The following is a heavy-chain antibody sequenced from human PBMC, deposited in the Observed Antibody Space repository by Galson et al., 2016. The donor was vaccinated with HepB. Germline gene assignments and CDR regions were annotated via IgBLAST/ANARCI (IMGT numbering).Heavy chain of an antibody. CDR2: KYYSGST. Sequence: SETLSLTCTVSGGSISRSSYYWGWIRQPPGKGLEWIGSKYYSGSTYFNPSLKSRVPISVDTSKNQFSLRLSSVTAADTAVYYCARHFLRDNWNDNRYFDYWGQGTLVTVSS. CDR3: ARHFLRDNWNDNRYFDY. J-gene: IGHJ4*02. CDR1: GGSISRSSYY. D-gene: IGHD1-20*01. V-gene: IGHV4-39*01.